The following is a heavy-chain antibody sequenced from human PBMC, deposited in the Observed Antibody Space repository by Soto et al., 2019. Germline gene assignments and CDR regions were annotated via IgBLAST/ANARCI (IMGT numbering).Heavy chain of an antibody. CDR2: ISWNSGSI. V-gene: IGHV3-9*01. Sequence: PGGSLRLSCAASGFTFDDYAMHWVRQAPGKGLEWVSGISWNSGSIGYADSVKGRFTISRDNAKNSLYLQMNSLRAEDTALYYCAKTHQPYYYYGMDAWGQGTTVTVSS. CDR3: AKTHQPYYYYGMDA. D-gene: IGHD2-2*01. CDR1: GFTFDDYA. J-gene: IGHJ6*02.